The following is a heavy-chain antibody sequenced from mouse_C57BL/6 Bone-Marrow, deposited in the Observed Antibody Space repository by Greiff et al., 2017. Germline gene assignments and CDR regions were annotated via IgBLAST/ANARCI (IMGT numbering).Heavy chain of an antibody. CDR2: IYPRSGNT. CDR1: GYTFTSYG. V-gene: IGHV1-81*01. D-gene: IGHD1-1*01. Sequence: QVQLKESGAELARPGASVKLSCKASGYTFTSYGISWVKQRTGQGLEWIGEIYPRSGNTYYNEKFKGKATLTADTSSSTAYMELRSLTSEDSAVYFCARKLRAYWGQGTLVTVSA. J-gene: IGHJ3*01. CDR3: ARKLRAY.